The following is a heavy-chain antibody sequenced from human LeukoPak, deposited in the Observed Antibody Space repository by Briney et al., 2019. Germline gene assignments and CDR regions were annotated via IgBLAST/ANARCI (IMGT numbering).Heavy chain of an antibody. CDR2: IKQDGSEK. J-gene: IGHJ4*02. D-gene: IGHD3-10*01. CDR3: AKGMVRGVILKGFDY. Sequence: PGGSLRLSCAAPGFTFSSYWMSWVRQAPGKGLEWVANIKQDGSEKYYVDSVKGRFTISRDNAKNSLYLQMNSLRAEDTAVYYCAKGMVRGVILKGFDYWGQGTLVTVSS. CDR1: GFTFSSYW. V-gene: IGHV3-7*03.